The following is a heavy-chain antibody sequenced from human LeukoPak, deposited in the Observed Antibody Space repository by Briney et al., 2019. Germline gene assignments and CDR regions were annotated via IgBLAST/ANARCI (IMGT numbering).Heavy chain of an antibody. CDR2: IKQDGSEK. D-gene: IGHD5-12*01. CDR3: ARSYGGYPIDY. J-gene: IGHJ4*02. Sequence: GFLRLSCAASGFTFSRYWMSWVRQAPGKGLEWVANIKQDGSEKYYVDSVKDRFTISRDNSTNSLYLQMNSLRDEDTAVYYCARSYGGYPIDYWGQGTLVTVSS. V-gene: IGHV3-7*01. CDR1: GFTFSRYW.